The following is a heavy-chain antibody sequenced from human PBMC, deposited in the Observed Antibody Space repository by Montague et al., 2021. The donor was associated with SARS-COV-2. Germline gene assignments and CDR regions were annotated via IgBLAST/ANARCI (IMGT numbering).Heavy chain of an antibody. D-gene: IGHD4-11*01. V-gene: IGHV4-34*01. CDR1: GGSFSGYY. CDR3: ACGEITTRGLIYYYGMDV. J-gene: IGHJ6*02. Sequence: SETLSLTCAVHGGSFSGYYWTWIRQSPRKGLEWIGEINHSGSTNYNPSLKSRVTISVDTSKNQFSLKLSSGTAADTAVYYCACGEITTRGLIYYYGMDVWGQGTTVTVSS. CDR2: INHSGST.